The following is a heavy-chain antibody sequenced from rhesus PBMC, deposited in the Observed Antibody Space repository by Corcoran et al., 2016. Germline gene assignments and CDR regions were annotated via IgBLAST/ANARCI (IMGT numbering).Heavy chain of an antibody. V-gene: IGHV4S7*01. CDR2: IYGGSGST. CDR3: AREVVGATRAGY. CDR1: GGSIIGFYL. D-gene: IGHD1-44*02. Sequence: QVQLQESGPGVVKPSETLSLICAVPGGSIIGFYLWRCIRPPPAKGLEWIVYIYGGSGSTSYNPSLKNRVTIAKDTSKNQFSLKLSSVTAADTAVYYCAREVVGATRAGYWGQGVLVTVSS. J-gene: IGHJ4*01.